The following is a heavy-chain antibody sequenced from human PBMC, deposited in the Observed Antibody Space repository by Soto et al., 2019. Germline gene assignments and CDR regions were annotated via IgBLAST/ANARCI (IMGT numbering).Heavy chain of an antibody. CDR2: IHYSGNT. D-gene: IGHD2-15*01. V-gene: IGHV4-59*12. J-gene: IGHJ4*02. CDR3: ARWVEVSLDYFDS. CDR1: DDSISRYY. Sequence: SETLSLTCTVSDDSISRYYWAWIRQPPGKGLEWLGYIHYSGNTNYNPSLKSRVTISVDTSKNQFSLRLTSVTAADTAVYYCARWVEVSLDYFDSWGQGIPVTVSS.